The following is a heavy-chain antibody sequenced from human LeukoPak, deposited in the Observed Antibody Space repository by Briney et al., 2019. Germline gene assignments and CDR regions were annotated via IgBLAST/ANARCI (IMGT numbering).Heavy chain of an antibody. V-gene: IGHV3-15*01. Sequence: GGSLRLSCVTSRFTFNKAWMSWVRQAPGKGLEWVGRIKSKTDGETTDYAAPVKDRFLISRDDSRNTLYLQVNSLKTEDTAVYYCTTGWKFGYSGFDYFDYWGQGTLVTVSS. CDR2: IKSKTDGETT. CDR1: RFTFNKAW. J-gene: IGHJ4*02. D-gene: IGHD5-12*01. CDR3: TTGWKFGYSGFDYFDY.